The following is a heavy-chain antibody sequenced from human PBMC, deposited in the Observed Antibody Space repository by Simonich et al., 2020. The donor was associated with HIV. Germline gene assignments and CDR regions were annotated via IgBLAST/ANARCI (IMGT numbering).Heavy chain of an antibody. CDR1: GHTLIELS. CDR3: AIEQYALDI. V-gene: IGHV1-24*01. J-gene: IGHJ3*02. CDR2: FDPEDGEI. Sequence: QVQLVQSGAEVKKPGASVKVSCKVSGHTLIELSIHWGRQAPGKGLEWMGGFDPEDGEIIYAQKFQGRVTMTEDTSTDTAYMELSSLKSDDTAVYYCAIEQYALDIWGQGTMVTVSS.